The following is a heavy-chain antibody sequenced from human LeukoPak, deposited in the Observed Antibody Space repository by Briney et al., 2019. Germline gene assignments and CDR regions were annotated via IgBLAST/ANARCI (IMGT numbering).Heavy chain of an antibody. CDR2: ISYDGSNK. V-gene: IGHV3-30-3*01. J-gene: IGHJ4*02. Sequence: RSGGSLRLSCAASGFTFSSYAMHWVRQAPGKGLEWVAVISYDGSNKYYADSVKGRFTISRDNSKNTLYLQMNSLRAEDTAVYYCARAVRGVIIATLDYWGQGTLVTVSS. CDR3: ARAVRGVIIATLDY. CDR1: GFTFSSYA. D-gene: IGHD3-10*02.